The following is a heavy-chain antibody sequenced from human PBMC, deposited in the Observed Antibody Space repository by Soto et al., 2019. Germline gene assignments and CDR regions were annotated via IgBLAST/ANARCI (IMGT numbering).Heavy chain of an antibody. CDR3: ARRTDAYNWADY. CDR2: ISADGSNT. CDR1: GFMFSSHW. V-gene: IGHV3-74*01. D-gene: IGHD1-1*01. J-gene: IGHJ4*02. Sequence: EVQLVESGGGLVQPGGSLRLSCAASGFMFSSHWMHWVRQAPGQGLVWVSRISADGSNTNYADSVKGRFTISRDNARNTLFLQMNSLTAEDTAVYYCARRTDAYNWADYWGQGTLVTVSS.